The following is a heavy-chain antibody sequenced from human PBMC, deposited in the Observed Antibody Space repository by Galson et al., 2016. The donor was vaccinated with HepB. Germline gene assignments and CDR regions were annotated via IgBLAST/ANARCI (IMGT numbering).Heavy chain of an antibody. CDR2: IRGSGTGN. Sequence: SLRLSCAASGFSISIYSMNWVRQAPGKGLEWVAAIRGSGTGNSYTDSVKGRFTISRDNSQNTQYLQMNSLRAEDAAVYYCAKISLGGYNSGWGGAFASWGRGTMVTVSS. D-gene: IGHD6-19*01. CDR3: AKISLGGYNSGWGGAFAS. V-gene: IGHV3-23*01. J-gene: IGHJ3*02. CDR1: GFSISIYS.